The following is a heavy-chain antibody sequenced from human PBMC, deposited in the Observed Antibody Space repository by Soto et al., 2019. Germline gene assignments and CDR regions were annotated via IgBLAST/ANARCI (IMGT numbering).Heavy chain of an antibody. Sequence: ETLSLTCTVSGGSISSYYWSWIRQPPGKGLEWIGYIYYSGSTNYNPSLKSRVTISVDTSKNQFSLKLSSVTAADTAVYYCARDSGEMATGFDYWGQGTLVTVSS. V-gene: IGHV4-59*01. D-gene: IGHD2-8*02. CDR2: IYYSGST. J-gene: IGHJ4*02. CDR1: GGSISSYY. CDR3: ARDSGEMATGFDY.